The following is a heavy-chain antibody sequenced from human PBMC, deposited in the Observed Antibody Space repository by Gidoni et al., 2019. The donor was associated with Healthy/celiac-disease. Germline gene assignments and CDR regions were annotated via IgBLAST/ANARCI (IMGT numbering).Heavy chain of an antibody. CDR2: IVVGSGNT. Sequence: QMQLVQSGPEVKKPGTSVKVSCKASGFTFTSSAVQWVRQARGQRLEWIGWIVVGSGNTNYAQKFQERVTITRDMSTSTAYMELSSLRSEDTAVYYCAAGYGCSSTSCYSPGYYYGMDVWGQGTTVTVSS. J-gene: IGHJ6*02. V-gene: IGHV1-58*01. CDR3: AAGYGCSSTSCYSPGYYYGMDV. D-gene: IGHD2-2*01. CDR1: GFTFTSSA.